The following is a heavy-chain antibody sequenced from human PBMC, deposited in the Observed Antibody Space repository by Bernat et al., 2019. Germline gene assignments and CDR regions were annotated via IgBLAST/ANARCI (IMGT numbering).Heavy chain of an antibody. Sequence: VQLVESGGGLVQPGRSLRLSCAASGFTFSSYGMHWVRQAPGKGLEWVAVIWYDGSNKYYADSVKGRFTISRDNSKNTLYLQMNSLRTEDTAVYYCAREGCISTSCYTTGAWFDPWGQGTLVTVSS. CDR1: GFTFSSYG. CDR2: IWYDGSNK. D-gene: IGHD2-2*02. CDR3: AREGCISTSCYTTGAWFDP. V-gene: IGHV3-33*01. J-gene: IGHJ5*02.